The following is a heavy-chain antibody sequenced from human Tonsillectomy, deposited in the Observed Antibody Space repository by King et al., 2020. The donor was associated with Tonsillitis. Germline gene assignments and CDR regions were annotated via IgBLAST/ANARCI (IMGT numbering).Heavy chain of an antibody. CDR1: GFTFSSYG. CDR3: AKARVASSWPYYYYGMDV. Sequence: QLVQSGGGVVQPGRSLRLSCAASGFTFSSYGMHWVRQAPGKGLEWVAVISYDGSNKYYADSVKGRFTISRDNSKNTLYLQMNSLRAEDTAVYYCAKARVASSWPYYYYGMDVWGQGTTVTVSS. CDR2: ISYDGSNK. V-gene: IGHV3-30*18. D-gene: IGHD6-13*01. J-gene: IGHJ6*02.